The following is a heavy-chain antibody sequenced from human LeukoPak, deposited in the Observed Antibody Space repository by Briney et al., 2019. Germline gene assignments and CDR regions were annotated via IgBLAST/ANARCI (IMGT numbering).Heavy chain of an antibody. Sequence: SVKVSCKASGGTFISYAISWVRQAPGQGLEWMGGIIPIFGTANYAQKFQGRVTITADESTSTAYMELSSLRSEGTAVYYCARGRRDYYDSSDYWGQGTLVTVSS. CDR2: IIPIFGTA. CDR3: ARGRRDYYDSSDY. D-gene: IGHD3-22*01. V-gene: IGHV1-69*13. CDR1: GGTFISYA. J-gene: IGHJ4*02.